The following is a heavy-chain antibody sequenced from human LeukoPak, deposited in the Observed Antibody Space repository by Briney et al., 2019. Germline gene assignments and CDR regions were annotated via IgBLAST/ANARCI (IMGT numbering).Heavy chain of an antibody. CDR1: GGSFSGYY. Sequence: SETLSLTCAVYGGSFSGYYWSWIRQPPGKGLEWIGEINHSGSTNYNPSLKGRVTISVDTSKNQFSLKLISVTAADTAVYYCATSTVMNEYCFAYWAQGTLVTVSS. CDR2: INHSGST. D-gene: IGHD4-17*01. J-gene: IGHJ4*02. CDR3: ATSTVMNEYCFAY. V-gene: IGHV4-34*01.